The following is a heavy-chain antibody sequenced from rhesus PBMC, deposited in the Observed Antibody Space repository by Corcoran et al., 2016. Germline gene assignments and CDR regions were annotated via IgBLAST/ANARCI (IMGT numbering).Heavy chain of an antibody. CDR3: AREYYEDDYGYYYTRSYFDY. CDR1: GGSISDDFY. CDR2: IYGSGGGT. D-gene: IGHD3S6*01. V-gene: IGHV4-106*01. J-gene: IGHJ4*01. Sequence: QVQLQESGPGLVKPSATLSLTCAVSGGSISDDFYWSWIRQPPGKGLEWIGYIYGSGGGTNYNPSLKNRVTISIDTSKNQFSLKLSSVTAADTAVYYCAREYYEDDYGYYYTRSYFDYWGQGVLVTVSS.